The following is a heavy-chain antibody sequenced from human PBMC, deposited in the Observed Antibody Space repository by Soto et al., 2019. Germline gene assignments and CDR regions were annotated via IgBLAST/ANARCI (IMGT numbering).Heavy chain of an antibody. CDR2: MNPNSGNT. CDR1: GYTFTSYG. V-gene: IGHV1-8*02. D-gene: IGHD2-8*01. CDR3: ARGGGLYCTNGVCSDYGMDV. Sequence: ASVKVSCKASGYTFTSYGISWVRQATGQGLEWMGWMNPNSGNTGYAQKFQGRVTMTRNTSISTAYMELSSLRSEDTAVYYCARGGGLYCTNGVCSDYGMDVWGQGTTVTVSS. J-gene: IGHJ6*02.